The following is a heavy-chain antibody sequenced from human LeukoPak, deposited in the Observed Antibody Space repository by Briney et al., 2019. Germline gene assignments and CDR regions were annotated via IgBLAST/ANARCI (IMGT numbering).Heavy chain of an antibody. CDR3: ARAYSSSWYWNWFDP. J-gene: IGHJ5*02. V-gene: IGHV4-30-4*07. D-gene: IGHD6-13*01. CDR1: GGSIISGGYS. CDR2: IYYSGST. Sequence: PSETLSLTCAVSGGSIISGGYSWSWIRQPPGKGLEWIGYIYYSGSTYYNPSLKSRVTISVDTSKNQFSLKVSSVSAADTAVYYCARAYSSSWYWNWFDPWGQGTLVTVSS.